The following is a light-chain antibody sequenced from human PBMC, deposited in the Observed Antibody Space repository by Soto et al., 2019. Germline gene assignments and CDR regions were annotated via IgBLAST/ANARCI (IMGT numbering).Light chain of an antibody. Sequence: EIVMTQSPATLSVSPGDRATLSCRASQSVSSNLAWYQQKPGQAPRLVIYGASTRATGIPARFSGNGSGTEFTLTISSLQSEDFALDYCQQYNNWPITFGPGTKVDIK. J-gene: IGKJ3*01. V-gene: IGKV3-15*01. CDR1: QSVSSN. CDR3: QQYNNWPIT. CDR2: GAS.